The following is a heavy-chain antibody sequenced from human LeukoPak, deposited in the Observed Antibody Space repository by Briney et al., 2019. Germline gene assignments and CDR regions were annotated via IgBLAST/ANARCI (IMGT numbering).Heavy chain of an antibody. CDR3: ARGRVRVVPGTGYFDS. Sequence: SETLSLTCAVHGGSLAGYNWNWIRQPPGKELEWIGDVNHGGSTNYNPSLESRVTVSIDTWNSQFSLELDSVTAADTAVYYCARGRVRVVPGTGYFDSWSQGSLVIVSS. CDR2: VNHGGST. V-gene: IGHV4-34*01. D-gene: IGHD2-2*01. J-gene: IGHJ4*02. CDR1: GGSLAGYN.